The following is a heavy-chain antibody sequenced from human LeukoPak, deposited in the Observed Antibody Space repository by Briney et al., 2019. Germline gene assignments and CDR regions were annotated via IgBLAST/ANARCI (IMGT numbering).Heavy chain of an antibody. V-gene: IGHV4-30-4*02. J-gene: IGHJ5*02. CDR1: GGSISSGDYY. D-gene: IGHD6-6*01. Sequence: SETLSLTCTVSGGSISSGDYYWRWIRQPPGKGLEWIGYIYYSGSTYYNPSLKSRVTISVDTSKNQFSLKLSSVTAADTAVYYCARDRTSIAARPWRWFDPWGQGTLVTVSS. CDR2: IYYSGST. CDR3: ARDRTSIAARPWRWFDP.